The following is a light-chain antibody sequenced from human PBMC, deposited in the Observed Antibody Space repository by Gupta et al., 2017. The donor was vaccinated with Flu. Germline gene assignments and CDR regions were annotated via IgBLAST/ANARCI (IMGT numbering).Light chain of an antibody. CDR3: ILCVEPGTWL. V-gene: IGLV8-61*01. J-gene: IGLJ2*01. CDR2: DTD. Sequence: TITLTCDLTAGSVSSNNYHSWYRQTPGQAPRTLIYDTDSRASGVSDRFSGSVGGNKAALTITGAQADDESDYFCILCVEPGTWLFGGGTKLTVL. CDR1: AGSVSSNNY.